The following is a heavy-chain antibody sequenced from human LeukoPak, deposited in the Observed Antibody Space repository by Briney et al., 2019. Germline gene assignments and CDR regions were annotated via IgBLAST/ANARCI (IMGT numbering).Heavy chain of an antibody. Sequence: SETLSLTCTVSGGSISSSSYYWGWIRQPPGKGLEWIGSIYYSGSTYYNPSLKSRVTISVDTSKNQFSLKLSSVTAADTAVYYCARTSAVWNYYFDYWGQGTLVTVSS. J-gene: IGHJ4*02. D-gene: IGHD1-1*01. CDR1: GGSISSSSYY. CDR3: ARTSAVWNYYFDY. V-gene: IGHV4-39*07. CDR2: IYYSGST.